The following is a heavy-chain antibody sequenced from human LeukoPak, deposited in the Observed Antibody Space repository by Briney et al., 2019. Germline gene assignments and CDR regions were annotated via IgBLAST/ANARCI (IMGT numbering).Heavy chain of an antibody. CDR1: GGSFSGYY. CDR2: INHSGST. V-gene: IGHV4-34*01. D-gene: IGHD2-2*02. Sequence: SETLSLTCAVYGGSFSGYYWSWIRQPPGKGLEWIGEINHSGSTNYNPSLKSRVTISVDTSKNQFSLKLSSVTAADTAVYYCARSLRGYCSSTSCYTSAYYGMDVWGQGTTVTVSS. J-gene: IGHJ6*02. CDR3: ARSLRGYCSSTSCYTSAYYGMDV.